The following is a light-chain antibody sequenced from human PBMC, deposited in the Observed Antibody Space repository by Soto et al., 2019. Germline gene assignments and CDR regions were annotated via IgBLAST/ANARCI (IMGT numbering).Light chain of an antibody. CDR1: QSTSLW. CDR3: QHYNSYSEA. J-gene: IGKJ1*01. Sequence: DMQMARSPWPVGAFVGDRVTTTCRASQSTSLWLAWYQQKPGKAPRLLIYKASTLNTGVPSRFSGSGSGTEFTLTISSLQPDDFATYYCQHYNSYSEAFGQGTKVDIK. CDR2: KAS. V-gene: IGKV1-5*03.